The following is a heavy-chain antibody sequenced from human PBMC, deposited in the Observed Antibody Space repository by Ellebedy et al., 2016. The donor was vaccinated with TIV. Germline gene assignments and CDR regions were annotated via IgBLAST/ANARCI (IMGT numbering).Heavy chain of an antibody. D-gene: IGHD3-10*01. V-gene: IGHV3-7*03. CDR3: ASRPASDRYYGVFDY. Sequence: GESLKISCAASGFTFSEYWMSWVRQAPGKGLEWVAKIKKDGSEKDYVESVKGRFTISRDNAKNSLYLQMNSLRAADTAVYFCASRPASDRYYGVFDYWGQGSLVTVSS. CDR1: GFTFSEYW. CDR2: IKKDGSEK. J-gene: IGHJ4*02.